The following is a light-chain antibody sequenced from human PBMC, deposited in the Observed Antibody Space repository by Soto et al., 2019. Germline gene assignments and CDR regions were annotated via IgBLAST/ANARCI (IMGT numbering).Light chain of an antibody. CDR3: ATWYSSLSAAV. Sequence: QSVFTQPPSVSAAPGQTVTLSCSGSISNIGNNYVSWFQQFPGTGPKLLIYDNYKRPSGIPDRFSGFKSGTSATLGITGLQIGDEADYYCATWYSSLSAAVFGGGTKLTVL. J-gene: IGLJ2*01. CDR1: ISNIGNNY. V-gene: IGLV1-51*01. CDR2: DNY.